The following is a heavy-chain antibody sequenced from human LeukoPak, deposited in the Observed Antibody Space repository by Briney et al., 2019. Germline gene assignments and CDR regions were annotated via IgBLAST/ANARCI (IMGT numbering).Heavy chain of an antibody. CDR2: ISGSGGST. J-gene: IGHJ4*02. V-gene: IGHV3-23*01. D-gene: IGHD3-9*01. Sequence: GGSLRLSCAASGFIFSSYAMSWVRQAPGKGLEWVSAISGSGGSTYYADSVKGRFTISRDNSKNTLYLQMNSLRAEGTAVYYCAKVRYYDILTGYFDYWGQGTLVTVSS. CDR3: AKVRYYDILTGYFDY. CDR1: GFIFSSYA.